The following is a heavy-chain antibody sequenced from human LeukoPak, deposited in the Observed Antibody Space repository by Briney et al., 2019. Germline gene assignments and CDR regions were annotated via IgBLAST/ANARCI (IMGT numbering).Heavy chain of an antibody. J-gene: IGHJ3*02. CDR1: GFTFSTYS. CDR3: ARGVVVGATAGEGFDI. Sequence: GGSLRLSCAASGFTFSTYSMNWVRQAPGKGLEWVSSISGSGSHIYYADSVKGRFTISRDNAKNSLYLQMNSLRAEDTAVYYCARGVVVGATAGEGFDIWGQGTMVTVSS. D-gene: IGHD1-26*01. V-gene: IGHV3-21*01. CDR2: ISGSGSHI.